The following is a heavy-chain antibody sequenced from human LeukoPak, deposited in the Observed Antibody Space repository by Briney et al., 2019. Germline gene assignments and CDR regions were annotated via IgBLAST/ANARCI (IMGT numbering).Heavy chain of an antibody. CDR2: IRYDGSNK. CDR3: AKGSKALIITRDHYMDV. J-gene: IGHJ6*03. D-gene: IGHD3-3*01. CDR1: GFTFSNFG. V-gene: IGHV3-30*02. Sequence: PGGSLRLSCAASGFTFSNFGMHWVRQTPGKGLEWVAFIRYDGSNKYYADSVKGRFTISRDNSKNTLYLQMNSLRAEDTAVFYCAKGSKALIITRDHYMDVWGKGTTVTISS.